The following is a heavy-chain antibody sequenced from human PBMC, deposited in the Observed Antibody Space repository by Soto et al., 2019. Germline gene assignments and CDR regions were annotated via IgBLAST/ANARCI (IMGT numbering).Heavy chain of an antibody. D-gene: IGHD2-8*02. CDR3: ARDKITGLFDY. J-gene: IGHJ4*02. Sequence: SSETLSLTCDVSGDTISTGGYTWAWIRQPPGKALEWIGHTYHSGNPYYNPSLKSRVIVSVDRSKNQFSLKLTSVTAADTAVYYCARDKITGLFDYSGQGTLVTVSS. CDR2: TYHSGNP. V-gene: IGHV4-30-2*01. CDR1: GDTISTGGYT.